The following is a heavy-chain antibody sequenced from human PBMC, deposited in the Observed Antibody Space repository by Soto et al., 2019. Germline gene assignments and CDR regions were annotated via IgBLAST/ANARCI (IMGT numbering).Heavy chain of an antibody. CDR3: AIRGYDSSVPFDY. D-gene: IGHD3-22*01. Sequence: PSETLSLTCTVSVGSISSYYWSWIRQPPGKGLEWIGYIYYSGSTNYNPSLKSRVTISVDTSKNQFSLKLSSVTAADTAVYYCAIRGYDSSVPFDYWGQGTLVTV. J-gene: IGHJ4*02. V-gene: IGHV4-59*01. CDR2: IYYSGST. CDR1: VGSISSYY.